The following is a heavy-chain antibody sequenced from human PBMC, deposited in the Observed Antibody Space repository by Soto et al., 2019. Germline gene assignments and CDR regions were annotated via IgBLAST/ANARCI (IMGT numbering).Heavy chain of an antibody. CDR1: GGSITSSSYY. D-gene: IGHD1-26*01. CDR2: IYYSGST. V-gene: IGHV4-39*01. CDR3: ARYFSVVRRYYYYYYRDV. Sequence: QLQLPESGPGLVKPSETLSLTCTVSGGSITSSSYYWVWIRHPPGKGLEWIGSIYYSGSTFYNLAPKSGVTISVDTSKNQFSLELSSVTDADTAVYYCARYFSVVRRYYYYYYRDVWGKGTTVTVSS. J-gene: IGHJ6*03.